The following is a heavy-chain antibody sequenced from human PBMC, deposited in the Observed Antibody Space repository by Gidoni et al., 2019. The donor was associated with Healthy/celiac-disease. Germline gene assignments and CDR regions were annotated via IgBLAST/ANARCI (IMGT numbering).Heavy chain of an antibody. Sequence: QLQLQESGPGLVKPSETLSLTCTVSCGSISSSSYYWGWIRQPPGKGLEWIGSIYYSGSTYYNPSLKSRVTISVDTSKNQFSLKLSSVTAADTAVYYCARGIRYFDWLSNYYGMDVWGQGTTVTVSS. V-gene: IGHV4-39*07. CDR3: ARGIRYFDWLSNYYGMDV. J-gene: IGHJ6*02. CDR2: IYYSGST. CDR1: CGSISSSSYY. D-gene: IGHD3-9*01.